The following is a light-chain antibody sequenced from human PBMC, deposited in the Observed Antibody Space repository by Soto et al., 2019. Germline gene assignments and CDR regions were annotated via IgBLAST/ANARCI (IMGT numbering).Light chain of an antibody. CDR3: QHYNSYSEA. V-gene: IGKV1-5*03. CDR1: QTISSW. J-gene: IGKJ1*01. Sequence: DIQMTQSPSTLSGSVGDRVTIACRASQTISSWLAWYQQKPGKAPKVLIYNASTLKSGVPSRFSGSGAGTEFTLTISSLQPDDFATYYCQHYNSYSEAFGQGTKVDIK. CDR2: NAS.